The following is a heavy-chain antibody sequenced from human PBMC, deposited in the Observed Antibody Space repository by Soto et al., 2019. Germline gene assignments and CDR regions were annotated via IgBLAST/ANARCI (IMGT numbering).Heavy chain of an antibody. Sequence: GASVKVSCKTSGYTFTDHGIDCVLQAPVQGLEWVGCVSSYNGNTNYAYNLKDRVIMTTDASTSTAYMELRGLRSDDTAVYYCAREVEGSYSPADFWGQGTPVTVSS. V-gene: IGHV1-18*01. D-gene: IGHD3-10*01. J-gene: IGHJ4*02. CDR1: GYTFTDHG. CDR3: AREVEGSYSPADF. CDR2: VSSYNGNT.